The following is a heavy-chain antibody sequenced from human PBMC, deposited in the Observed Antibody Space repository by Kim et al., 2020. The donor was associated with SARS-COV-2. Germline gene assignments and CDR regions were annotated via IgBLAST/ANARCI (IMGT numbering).Heavy chain of an antibody. Sequence: GGSLRLSCAASGFTFSSHVMHWVRQVPGTGLEWVALISYEGSTQKYTDYVKGRFTVSRDNSKNTLFLQMNSLRPEDTAVYYCARNLVGDTDLGPWGQGTLVTVSS. V-gene: IGHV3-30*03. CDR1: GFTFSSHV. J-gene: IGHJ5*02. CDR2: ISYEGSTQ. CDR3: ARNLVGDTDLGP. D-gene: IGHD1-26*01.